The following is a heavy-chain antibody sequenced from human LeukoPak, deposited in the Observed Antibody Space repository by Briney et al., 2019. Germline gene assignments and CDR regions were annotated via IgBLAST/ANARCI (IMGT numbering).Heavy chain of an antibody. J-gene: IGHJ3*02. CDR1: GFTFSSYA. CDR3: AKEIGITMIVVVSRVGAFDI. D-gene: IGHD3-22*01. V-gene: IGHV3-23*01. Sequence: GGSLRLSCAASGFTFSSYAMSWVRQAPGKGLEWVSAISGSGGSTYYADSVKGRFTISRDNSKNTLYLQMNSLRAEDTAVYYCAKEIGITMIVVVSRVGAFDIWGQGTMVTVSS. CDR2: ISGSGGST.